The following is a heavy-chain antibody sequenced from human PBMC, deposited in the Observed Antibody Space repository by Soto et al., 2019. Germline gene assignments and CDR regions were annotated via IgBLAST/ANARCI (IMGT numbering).Heavy chain of an antibody. V-gene: IGHV3-7*03. CDR3: AKKGSPSGDHSNWYFDL. Sequence: PGGSLRLSCAASGFTFSRYWMSWVRQAPGKGLEWVANIKGDGGETYYVDSVKGRFTISRDNSKNTLYLQMDSLSADDTAVYFCAKKGSPSGDHSNWYFDLWGRGTLVTVSS. J-gene: IGHJ2*01. CDR2: IKGDGGET. D-gene: IGHD7-27*01. CDR1: GFTFSRYW.